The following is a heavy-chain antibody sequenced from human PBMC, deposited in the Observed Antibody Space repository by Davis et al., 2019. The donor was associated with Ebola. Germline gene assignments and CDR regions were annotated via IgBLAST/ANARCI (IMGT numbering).Heavy chain of an antibody. Sequence: GESLKISCAASGFTFDDYTMHWVRQVPGKGLEWVSLFSWDGSTYYADSVKGRFTISRDNAKNALYLQMNSLRVEDTGVYFCAQGGYDVMWPYDYWGQGSLVTVSS. D-gene: IGHD3-16*01. CDR2: FSWDGST. J-gene: IGHJ4*02. CDR1: GFTFDDYT. CDR3: AQGGYDVMWPYDY. V-gene: IGHV3-43*01.